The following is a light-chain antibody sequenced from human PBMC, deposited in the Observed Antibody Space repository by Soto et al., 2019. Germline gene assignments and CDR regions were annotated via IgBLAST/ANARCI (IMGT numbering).Light chain of an antibody. CDR2: DAS. Sequence: IGVAQSAATLSVSPGERATLSCRASQGIXIDFAWYKQTPGQAPRLLIXDASSRATGIPKRFSGSGSGKDFTLTISRLEPEEFAVYYCQQYGSSPSRTFGGGTKVEIK. CDR3: QQYGSSPSRT. CDR1: QGIXID. V-gene: IGKV3-20*01. J-gene: IGKJ4*01.